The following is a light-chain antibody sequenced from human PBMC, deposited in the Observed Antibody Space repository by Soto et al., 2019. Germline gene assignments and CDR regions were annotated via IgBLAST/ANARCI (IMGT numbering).Light chain of an antibody. V-gene: IGKV3-15*01. CDR1: QRVSRN. Sequence: EIVMTQSQATLSVSPGERATLSCRASQRVSRNLAWYQQKPGQAPRLLIYDASTRATGIPDRFSGSGSETEFTLTISSLQSEDYAIYYCQQYNNWPPWTFGQGTKVEIK. CDR3: QQYNNWPPWT. J-gene: IGKJ1*01. CDR2: DAS.